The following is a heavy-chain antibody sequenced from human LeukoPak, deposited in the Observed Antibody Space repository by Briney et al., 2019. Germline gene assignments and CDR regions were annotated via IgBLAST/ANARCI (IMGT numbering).Heavy chain of an antibody. CDR3: ASGFGSGCSLNWFDP. V-gene: IGHV3-74*01. Sequence: GGSLRLSCAASGFTFSSFWMHWVRQAPGKGPLWVSHINRDGSSTTYADSVKGRFTISRDNAKNTLYLQMNSLRAEDTAVYFCASGFGSGCSLNWFDPWGQGTLVTVSS. J-gene: IGHJ5*02. CDR1: GFTFSSFW. CDR2: INRDGSST. D-gene: IGHD3-10*01.